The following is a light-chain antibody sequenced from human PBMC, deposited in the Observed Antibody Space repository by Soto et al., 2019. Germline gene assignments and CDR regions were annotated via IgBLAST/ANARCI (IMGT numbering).Light chain of an antibody. V-gene: IGKV1-5*03. J-gene: IGKJ1*01. CDR2: KAS. CDR3: QQYSTYTPRT. Sequence: DIQMTQSPSTLSGSVGDRVTITCRASQSISIWLAWYQQKPGKAAKILIYKASSLESGVPSRFSGSGSGTEFTLTISSLQPDDFATYYCQQYSTYTPRTFGQGTKVDIK. CDR1: QSISIW.